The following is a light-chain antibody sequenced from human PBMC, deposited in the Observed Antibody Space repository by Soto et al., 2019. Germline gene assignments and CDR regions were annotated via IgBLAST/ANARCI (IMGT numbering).Light chain of an antibody. V-gene: IGKV1-5*01. CDR2: DAS. CDR3: HQASLPPPT. CDR1: QSISSW. Sequence: IRVAPSQSAVSASVRDRVTITSRASQSISSWLAWYQQKPGKAPKLLIYDASSLESGVPSRFSGSGSGTEFTLTLSSLHPDDFATYYCHQASLPPPTSGPRAMVDNK. J-gene: IGKJ3*01.